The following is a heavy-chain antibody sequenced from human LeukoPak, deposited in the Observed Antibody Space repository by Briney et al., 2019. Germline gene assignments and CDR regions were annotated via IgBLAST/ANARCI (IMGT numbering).Heavy chain of an antibody. CDR2: IYTSGST. D-gene: IGHD2-2*02. J-gene: IGHJ6*03. V-gene: IGHV4-61*02. CDR3: ARDSEYCSSTSCYKGYYYYYYMDV. CDR1: GGSINSSSYY. Sequence: SETLSLTCTVSGGSINSSSYYWSWIRQPAGKGLEWIGRIYTSGSTNYNPSLKSRVTISVDTSKNQFSLKLSSVTAADTAVYYCARDSEYCSSTSCYKGYYYYYYMDVWGKGTTVTVSS.